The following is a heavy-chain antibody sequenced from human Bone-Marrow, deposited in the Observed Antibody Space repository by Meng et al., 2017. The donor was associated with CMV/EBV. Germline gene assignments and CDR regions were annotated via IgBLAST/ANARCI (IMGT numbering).Heavy chain of an antibody. CDR1: GYSFTSYW. CDR2: IYPGDSDT. J-gene: IGHJ2*01. Sequence: QVSCKGSGYSFTSYWIGWVRQMPGKGLEWMGIIYPGDSDTRYSPSFQGQVTISADKSISTAYLQWSSLKASDTAMYYCARRREYGYCGGDCYPENWYFDLWGRGTLVTVSS. D-gene: IGHD2-21*01. V-gene: IGHV5-51*01. CDR3: ARRREYGYCGGDCYPENWYFDL.